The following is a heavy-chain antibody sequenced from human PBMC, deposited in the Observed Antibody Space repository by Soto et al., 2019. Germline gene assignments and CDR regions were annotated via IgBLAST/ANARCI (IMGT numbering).Heavy chain of an antibody. CDR3: AKDLGCSSTSCYVDYYYGMDV. J-gene: IGHJ6*02. CDR2: INPSGGST. V-gene: IGHV1-46*01. CDR1: GYTFTSYY. Sequence: ASVKVSCKASGYTFTSYYMHWVRQAPGQGLEWMGIINPSGGSTSYAQKFQGRVTMTRDTSTSTVYMELSSLRSEDTAVYYCAKDLGCSSTSCYVDYYYGMDVWGQGTTVTVS. D-gene: IGHD2-2*01.